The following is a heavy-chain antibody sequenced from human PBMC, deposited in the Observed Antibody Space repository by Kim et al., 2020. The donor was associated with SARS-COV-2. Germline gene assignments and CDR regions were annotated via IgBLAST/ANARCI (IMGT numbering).Heavy chain of an antibody. D-gene: IGHD1-26*01. Sequence: YYNPSLKSRVTISVDTSKNQFSLKLSSVTAADTAVYYCARDQGSGSYAVYWGQGTLVTVSS. V-gene: IGHV4-31*02. CDR3: ARDQGSGSYAVY. J-gene: IGHJ4*02.